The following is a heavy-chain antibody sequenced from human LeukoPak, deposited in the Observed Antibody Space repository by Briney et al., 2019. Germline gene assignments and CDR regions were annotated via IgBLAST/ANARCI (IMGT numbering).Heavy chain of an antibody. CDR1: GVSISRYY. CDR2: IYYSGST. CDR3: ARHPYIFRFDP. J-gene: IGHJ5*02. Sequence: PSETLSLTCTVSGVSISRYYWGWIRQPPGKGLEWIGSIYYSGSTYYNPSLKSRVTISVDTSKNQFSLKLSSVTAADTAVYYCARHPYIFRFDPWGQGTLVTVSS. V-gene: IGHV4-39*01. D-gene: IGHD4-4*01.